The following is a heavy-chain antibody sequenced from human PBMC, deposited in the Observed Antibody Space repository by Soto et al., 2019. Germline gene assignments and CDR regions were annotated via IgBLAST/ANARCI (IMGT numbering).Heavy chain of an antibody. CDR3: TTRVNDYGDYGGSGY. CDR2: IRSKANSYAT. D-gene: IGHD4-17*01. CDR1: GFTFSGSA. J-gene: IGHJ4*02. V-gene: IGHV3-73*01. Sequence: EVQLLESGGGLVQPGGSLKLSCAASGFTFSGSAMHWVRQASGKGLEWVGRIRSKANSYATAYAASVKGRFTISRDDSENTAYLQMNSLKTEDTAVYYCTTRVNDYGDYGGSGYWGQGTLVTVSS.